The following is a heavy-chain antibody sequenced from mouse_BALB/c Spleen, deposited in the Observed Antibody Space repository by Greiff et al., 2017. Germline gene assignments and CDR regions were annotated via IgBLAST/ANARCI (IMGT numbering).Heavy chain of an antibody. V-gene: IGHV1-7*01. CDR3: ATRRDYAMYY. J-gene: IGHJ4*01. CDR1: GYTFTSYW. CDR2: INPSTGYT. Sequence: QVQLQQSGAELAKPGASVKMSCKASGYTFTSYWMHWVKQRPGQGLEWIGYINPSTGYTEYNQKFKDKATLTADKSSSTAYMQLSSLTSEDSAVYYCATRRDYAMYYWGQGTSVTVSS.